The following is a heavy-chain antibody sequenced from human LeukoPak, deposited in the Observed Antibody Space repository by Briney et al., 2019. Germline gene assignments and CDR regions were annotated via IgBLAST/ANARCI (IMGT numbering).Heavy chain of an antibody. CDR2: ISYDGSNK. V-gene: IGHV3-30*04. D-gene: IGHD6-19*01. CDR1: GFTFSSYA. J-gene: IGHJ4*02. CDR3: ASPIRQWLSFDY. Sequence: GGSLRLSCAASGFTFSSYAMHWVRQAPGKGLEWVAVISYDGSNKYYADSVKGRFTISRDNSKNTLYLQMNSLRAEDTAVYYCASPIRQWLSFDYWGQGTLVTVSS.